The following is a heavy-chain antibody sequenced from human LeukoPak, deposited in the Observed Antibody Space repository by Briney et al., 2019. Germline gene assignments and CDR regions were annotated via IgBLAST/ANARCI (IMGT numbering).Heavy chain of an antibody. V-gene: IGHV4-34*01. CDR3: ARAPIGSIAARPRGNWFDP. D-gene: IGHD6-6*01. J-gene: IGHJ5*02. CDR1: GGSFSGYY. Sequence: SSETLSLTCAVYGGSFSGYYWSWIRQPPGKGLEWIGEINHSGSTNYNPSLKSRVTISVDTSKNQFSLKLSSVTAADTAVYYCARAPIGSIAARPRGNWFDPWGQGTLVTVSS. CDR2: INHSGST.